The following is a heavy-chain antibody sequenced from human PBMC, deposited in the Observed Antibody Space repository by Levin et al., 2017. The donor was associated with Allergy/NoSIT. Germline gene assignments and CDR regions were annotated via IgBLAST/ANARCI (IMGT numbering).Heavy chain of an antibody. CDR3: ARDRGSYY. V-gene: IGHV3-48*03. CDR2: ISTSGYTM. J-gene: IGHJ4*02. D-gene: IGHD1-26*01. CDR1: GFTFSSYE. Sequence: AGGSLRLSCVVSGFTFSSYEMNWVRQAPGKGLEWVSYISTSGYTMYYADSVKGRFTISRDNAKNSLYLHMNSLRVEDTAVYYCARDRGSYYWGQGTLVTVSS.